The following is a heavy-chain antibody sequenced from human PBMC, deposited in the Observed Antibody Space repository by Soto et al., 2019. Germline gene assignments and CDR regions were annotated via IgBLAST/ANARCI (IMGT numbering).Heavy chain of an antibody. CDR1: GGSISSSSYY. Sequence: SETLSLTCTVSGGSISSSSYYWGWIRQPPGKGLEWIGSIYYSGSTYYNPSLKSRVTISVDTSKNQFSLKLSSVTAADTAVYYCARQVPAAAISGDWFDPWGQRTLVTVSS. CDR3: ARQVPAAAISGDWFDP. J-gene: IGHJ5*02. CDR2: IYYSGST. D-gene: IGHD2-2*01. V-gene: IGHV4-39*01.